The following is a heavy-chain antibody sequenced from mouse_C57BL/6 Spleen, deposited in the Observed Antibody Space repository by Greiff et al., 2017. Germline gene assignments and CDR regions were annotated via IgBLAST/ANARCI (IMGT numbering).Heavy chain of an antibody. CDR1: GYTFTSYW. CDR3: ASYGSLGNAMGY. D-gene: IGHD1-1*01. CDR2: IYPSDSAT. J-gene: IGHJ4*01. Sequence: VQLQQPGAELVRPGSSVKLSCKASGYTFTSYWMDWVKQRPGQGLEWIGNIYPSDSATHYNQKFKDKATLTVDKSSSTAYMQLSSLTSEDSAVYYCASYGSLGNAMGYWGQGTSVTVSS. V-gene: IGHV1-61*01.